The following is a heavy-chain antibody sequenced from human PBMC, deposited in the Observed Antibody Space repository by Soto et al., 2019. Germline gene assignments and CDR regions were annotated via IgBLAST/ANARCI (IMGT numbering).Heavy chain of an antibody. V-gene: IGHV3-30-3*01. CDR1: GFTFSSYA. J-gene: IGHJ2*01. CDR3: ARDPAQYWYFDL. Sequence: QVQLVESGGGVVQPGRSLRLSCAASGFTFSSYAMHWVRQAPGKGPEWVAVISYDGSNKYYADSVKGRFTISRDNSKNTLYLQMNSLRAEDTAVYYCARDPAQYWYFDLWGRGTLVTVSS. CDR2: ISYDGSNK.